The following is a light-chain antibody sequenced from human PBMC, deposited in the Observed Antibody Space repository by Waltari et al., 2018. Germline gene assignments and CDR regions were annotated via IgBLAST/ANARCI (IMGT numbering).Light chain of an antibody. CDR2: VNSDGSH. CDR1: SGQTSNS. CDR3: QTGGHGTWV. Sequence: QLLLTQSPSASASLGASVTPTCTLSSGQTSNSIAWHQQQPEKGPRYLMKVNSDGSHSKGDEIPDRFSGSSSGAERYLTISSVQSEDEADYYCQTGGHGTWVFGGGTKLTVL. J-gene: IGLJ3*02. V-gene: IGLV4-69*01.